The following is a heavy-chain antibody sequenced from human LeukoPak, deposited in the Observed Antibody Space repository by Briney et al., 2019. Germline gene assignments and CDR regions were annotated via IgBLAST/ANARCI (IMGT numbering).Heavy chain of an antibody. V-gene: IGHV1-18*01. CDR1: GYTFTSYG. Sequence: GASVKVSCKASGYTFTSYGISWVRQAPGQGLEWMGWISAYNGNTNYAQKLQGRVTMTTDTSTSTAYMELRSLRSDDTAVYYCARDHYSSSWYDAFDIWGQGTLVTVSS. J-gene: IGHJ3*02. D-gene: IGHD6-13*01. CDR2: ISAYNGNT. CDR3: ARDHYSSSWYDAFDI.